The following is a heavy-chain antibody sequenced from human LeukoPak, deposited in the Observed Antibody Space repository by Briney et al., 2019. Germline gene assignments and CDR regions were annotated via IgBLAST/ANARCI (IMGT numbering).Heavy chain of an antibody. CDR3: LRDKSMASTTWYWFDP. D-gene: IGHD2-2*01. V-gene: IGHV3-49*03. CDR1: GFTFSDYS. CDR2: IRSKDYGGSI. Sequence: QPGGSLRLSCTTSGFTFSDYSMSWFRQAPGKGPEWVTFIRSKDYGGSIDYAASVRGRFTVSRDDSRGILYLQMNSLKVEDTALYYCLRDKSMASTTWYWFDPWGQGTLVTVSS. J-gene: IGHJ5*02.